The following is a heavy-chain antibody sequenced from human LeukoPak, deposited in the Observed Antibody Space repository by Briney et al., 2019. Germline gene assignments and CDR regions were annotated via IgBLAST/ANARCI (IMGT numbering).Heavy chain of an antibody. CDR2: MSGSGSTK. J-gene: IGHJ4*02. D-gene: IGHD3-10*01. Sequence: PGGSLRLSCAASGFIFSDHYMSWIRQAPGKGLEWLSYMSGSGSTKYYADSVKGRFTISRDNAKNSLYLQMNSLRAEDTALYYCAKDRKGYGYYGSALSHWGQGTLVTVSS. CDR3: AKDRKGYGYYGSALSH. CDR1: GFIFSDHY. V-gene: IGHV3-11*01.